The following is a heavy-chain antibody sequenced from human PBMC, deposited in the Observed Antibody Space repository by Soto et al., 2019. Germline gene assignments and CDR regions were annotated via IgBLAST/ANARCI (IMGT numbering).Heavy chain of an antibody. V-gene: IGHV4-31*03. CDR3: ARDKVRSRSLHYYYGMDV. CDR1: DGSTSSGSYY. Sequence: ASETLSLTCTVSDGSTSSGSYYRSWIRQHPVKGLEWIGYIYYSGSTYYNPSLKSRVSISIDTSQNHFSLRLSSATAADTAVYYCARDKVRSRSLHYYYGMDVWGQGTTVTVSS. J-gene: IGHJ6*02. D-gene: IGHD6-6*01. CDR2: IYYSGST.